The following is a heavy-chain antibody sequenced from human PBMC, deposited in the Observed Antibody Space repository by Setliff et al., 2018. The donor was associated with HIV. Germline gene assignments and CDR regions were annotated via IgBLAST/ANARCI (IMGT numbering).Heavy chain of an antibody. V-gene: IGHV4-59*05. J-gene: IGHJ4*02. CDR2: FYYSGST. D-gene: IGHD3-10*01. CDR1: GFTFSNAW. Sequence: NPGGSLRLSCAASGFTFSNAWMNWVRQAPGKGLEWIGSFYYSGSTYYNPSLKSRVTISVDTSKNQFSLRLTSVTAADTAVYYCARNTRAGDFDYWGQGTLVTVSS. CDR3: ARNTRAGDFDY.